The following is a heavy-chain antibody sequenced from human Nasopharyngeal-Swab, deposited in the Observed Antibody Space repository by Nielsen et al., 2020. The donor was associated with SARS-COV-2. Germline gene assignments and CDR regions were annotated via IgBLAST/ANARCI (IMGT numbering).Heavy chain of an antibody. J-gene: IGHJ6*02. CDR2: INPGGGST. CDR1: GYTFTRQY. Sequence: GSVKVSCKASGYTFTRQYIHWVRQAPGQGLEWMGIINPGGGSTRYAQNFQGRVTMTRDTSTSTVYMEVSSLRSEDTAVYYCARDDCITDSCSSGYYNYGMDVWGQGTTVTVSS. D-gene: IGHD2-15*01. V-gene: IGHV1-46*01. CDR3: ARDDCITDSCSSGYYNYGMDV.